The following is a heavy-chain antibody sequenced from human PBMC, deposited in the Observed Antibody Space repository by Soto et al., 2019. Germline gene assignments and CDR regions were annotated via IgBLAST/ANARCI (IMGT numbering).Heavy chain of an antibody. V-gene: IGHV1-18*04. CDR3: ARDLRYSASGPPRNWDYYGMDV. Sequence: QVQLVQSGAEVKKPGASVKVSCKASGYTFTSYGISWVRQAPGQGLEWMGWISAYNGNTNYAQKLQGRVTMTTDTATSTAYMELRSLRSDDTAVYYCARDLRYSASGPPRNWDYYGMDVWGQGTTVTVSS. D-gene: IGHD6-13*01. CDR1: GYTFTSYG. J-gene: IGHJ6*02. CDR2: ISAYNGNT.